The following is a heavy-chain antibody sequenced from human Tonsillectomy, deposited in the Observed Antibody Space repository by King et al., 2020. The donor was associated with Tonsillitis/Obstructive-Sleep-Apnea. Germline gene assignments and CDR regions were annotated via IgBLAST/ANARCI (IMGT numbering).Heavy chain of an antibody. Sequence: TLKESGPTLVKPTQTLTLTCSFSGFSLSTSGVGVGWIRQPPGKALEWLALIYWDDVKRYSPSLKSRLTITKDTSKNQVVLTMTNMDPVDTATNYCAHSLSNYYGSGSYYSSGFDYWGQGTLVTVSS. CDR2: IYWDDVK. CDR3: AHSLSNYYGSGSYYSSGFDY. J-gene: IGHJ4*02. V-gene: IGHV2-5*02. CDR1: GFSLSTSGVG. D-gene: IGHD3-10*01.